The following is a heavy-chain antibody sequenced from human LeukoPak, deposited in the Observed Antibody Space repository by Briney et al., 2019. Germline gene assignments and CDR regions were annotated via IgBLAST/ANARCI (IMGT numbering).Heavy chain of an antibody. V-gene: IGHV3-20*04. CDR2: INWNGGST. CDR3: ARVFPAGSSGYSGLDY. J-gene: IGHJ4*02. D-gene: IGHD3-22*01. CDR1: GFTFDDYG. Sequence: GGSLGLSCAASGFTFDDYGMSWVRQAPGKGLQWVSGINWNGGSTGYAASAKGRFTISRDNAKNSLYLQMNSLRAEDTALYYCARVFPAGSSGYSGLDYWGQGTLVTVSS.